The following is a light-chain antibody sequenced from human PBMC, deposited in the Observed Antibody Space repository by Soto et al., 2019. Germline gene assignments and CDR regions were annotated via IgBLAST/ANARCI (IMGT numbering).Light chain of an antibody. Sequence: QSALTQPASVSGSPGQSIIISCSGTSSDVGSYNLVSWYQQHPGKAPKLVIYEGSKRPSGVSNRFSGSKSGNTASLTISGLQAEDEADYYCCSYAGSTTSVVFGGGAQLTVL. CDR3: CSYAGSTTSVV. J-gene: IGLJ2*01. CDR2: EGS. V-gene: IGLV2-23*01. CDR1: SSDVGSYNL.